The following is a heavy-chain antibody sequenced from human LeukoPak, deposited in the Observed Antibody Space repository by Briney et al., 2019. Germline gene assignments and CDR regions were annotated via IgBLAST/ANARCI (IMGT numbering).Heavy chain of an antibody. J-gene: IGHJ5*02. CDR3: ARDRVRGFDP. CDR2: TNRDESST. V-gene: IGHV3-74*01. Sequence: QSGGSLRLSCTASGFTFSNYWMQWVRQVPGKGLVWVSRTNRDESSTTYADSVKGRFTISRDNAKNSLSLQMNSLRAEDTAVYYCARDRVRGFDPWGQGTLVTVSS. CDR1: GFTFSNYW.